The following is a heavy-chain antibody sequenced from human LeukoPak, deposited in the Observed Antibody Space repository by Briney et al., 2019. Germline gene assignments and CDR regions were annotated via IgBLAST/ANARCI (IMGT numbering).Heavy chain of an antibody. CDR3: ARVDWVDGYSFDY. CDR2: IYYSGST. D-gene: IGHD5-24*01. CDR1: GGSISSYY. Sequence: SETLSLTCTDSGGSISSYYWSWIRQPPGKGLEWIGYIYYSGSTNYNPSLKSRVTISIDTSKNQFSLRLSSVTAADAAVYYCARVDWVDGYSFDYWGQGTLVTVSS. J-gene: IGHJ4*02. V-gene: IGHV4-59*01.